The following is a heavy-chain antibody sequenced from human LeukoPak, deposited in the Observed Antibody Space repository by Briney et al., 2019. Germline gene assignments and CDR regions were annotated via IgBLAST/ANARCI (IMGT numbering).Heavy chain of an antibody. CDR2: ISDSGST. CDR3: ARFNYYDSSGYYYFDY. D-gene: IGHD3-22*01. V-gene: IGHV4-59*11. Sequence: SETLSLTCTVSGGSMSDHYWSWIRQTPGKGLEWIGYISDSGSTNYNPSLKSRLTISVDTSKNQFSLKLSSVTAADTAVYYCARFNYYDSSGYYYFDYWGQGTLVTVSS. CDR1: GGSMSDHY. J-gene: IGHJ4*02.